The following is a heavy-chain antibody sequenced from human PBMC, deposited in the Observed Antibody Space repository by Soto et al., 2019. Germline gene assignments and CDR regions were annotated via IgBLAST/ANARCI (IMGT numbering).Heavy chain of an antibody. Sequence: SVKVSCKASGGTFSSYAISWVRQAPGQGLEWMGGIIPIFGTANYAQKFQGRVTITADESTSTAYMELSSLRSEDTAVYYCARDSFTASSSVYYYYGMDVWGQGTTVTVSS. D-gene: IGHD6-6*01. CDR2: IIPIFGTA. CDR1: GGTFSSYA. J-gene: IGHJ6*02. V-gene: IGHV1-69*13. CDR3: ARDSFTASSSVYYYYGMDV.